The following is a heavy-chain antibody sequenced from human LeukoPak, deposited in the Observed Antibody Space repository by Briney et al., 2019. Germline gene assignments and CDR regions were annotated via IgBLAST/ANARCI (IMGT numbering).Heavy chain of an antibody. CDR2: ISAYNGNT. D-gene: IGHD2-15*01. J-gene: IGHJ5*02. V-gene: IGHV1-18*01. Sequence: GASVKVSCKASGYTFTSYGISWVRQAPGQGLEWMGWISAYNGNTNYAQKLQGRVTMTTDTSTSTAYMEPRSLRSDDTAVYYCARGSCSGGSCYIFWFDLWGQGTLVTVSS. CDR3: ARGSCSGGSCYIFWFDL. CDR1: GYTFTSYG.